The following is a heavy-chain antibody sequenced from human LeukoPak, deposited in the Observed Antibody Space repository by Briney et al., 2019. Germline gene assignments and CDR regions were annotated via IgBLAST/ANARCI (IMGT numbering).Heavy chain of an antibody. Sequence: GASVKVSCKASGYTFTSYDINWVRQATGQGLEWMGWMNPGSGNTGYAQKFQGRVTMTRSASISTAYMELSGLTSEDTAVYFCVRCAVGCYYNFGIDVWGQGTTVTVSS. CDR3: VRCAVGCYYNFGIDV. V-gene: IGHV1-8*01. J-gene: IGHJ6*02. CDR2: MNPGSGNT. CDR1: GYTFTSYD. D-gene: IGHD3-3*01.